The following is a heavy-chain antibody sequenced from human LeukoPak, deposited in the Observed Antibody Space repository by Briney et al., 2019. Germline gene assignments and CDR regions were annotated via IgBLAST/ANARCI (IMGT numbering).Heavy chain of an antibody. CDR2: IYYSGTTDY. D-gene: IGHD6-13*01. J-gene: IGHJ4*02. CDR3: ARARIAAAASFDY. V-gene: IGHV4-59*08. Sequence: SETLSLTCTVSGGSISSYYWSWIRQPPGKGLEWIEYIYYSGTTDYNYNPSLKSRVTVSIDTSKDQFSLKLSSVTAADTAVYYCARARIAAAASFDYWGQGTLVTVSS. CDR1: GGSISSYY.